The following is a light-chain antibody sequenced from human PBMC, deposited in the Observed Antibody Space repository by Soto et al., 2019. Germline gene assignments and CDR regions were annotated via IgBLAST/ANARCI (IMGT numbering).Light chain of an antibody. CDR3: SSYASRTSYV. V-gene: IGLV2-8*01. CDR1: SSDVGGYNY. J-gene: IGLJ1*01. Sequence: QSALTQPPSASGSPGQSVTISCTGTSSDVGGYNYVSWYQQHPGKAPKLMIYEVNKRPSGVPDRFSGSQSGNTASLTVSGLQAEEEAIYYCSSYASRTSYVLEIGTKVTAL. CDR2: EVN.